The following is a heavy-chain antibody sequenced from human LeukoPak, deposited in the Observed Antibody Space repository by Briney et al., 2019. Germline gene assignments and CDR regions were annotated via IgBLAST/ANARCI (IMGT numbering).Heavy chain of an antibody. CDR3: ARNAYGAQTPSDV. D-gene: IGHD4-17*01. CDR1: GGSISTHY. CDR2: IYYSGSA. V-gene: IGHV4-59*11. Sequence: SETLSLTCTVSGGSISTHYWSWIRQPPGKGLEWIAYIYYSGSANYNPSLKSRVTMSIDTSKNQFSLKLSSVTAADTAVYYCARNAYGAQTPSDVWGQGTTVTVSS. J-gene: IGHJ6*02.